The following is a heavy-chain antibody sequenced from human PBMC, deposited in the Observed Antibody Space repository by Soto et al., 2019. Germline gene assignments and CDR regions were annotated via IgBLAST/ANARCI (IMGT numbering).Heavy chain of an antibody. CDR1: GFTFSSYA. D-gene: IGHD3-10*01. CDR3: TRGDFYGSGSSLDY. V-gene: IGHV3-33*01. J-gene: IGHJ4*02. Sequence: QVQLVESGGGVIQPGRSLRLSCAASGFTFSSYAMHWDRQAPGKGLEWVALIWYDGGNEYYADSVKGRFTISRDNSKNMLYLQMSSLRAEDTAVYYCTRGDFYGSGSSLDYWGQGTLVTVSS. CDR2: IWYDGGNE.